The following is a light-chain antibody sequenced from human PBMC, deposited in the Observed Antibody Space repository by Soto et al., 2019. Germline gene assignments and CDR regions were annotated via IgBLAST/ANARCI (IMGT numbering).Light chain of an antibody. CDR3: QQYGSSPTA. J-gene: IGKJ5*01. V-gene: IGKV3-20*01. CDR2: GAS. Sequence: EIVMTQSPATLSVSPVERATLSCRASQSVSSSYLAWYQQKPGQAPRLLIYGASSRATGIPDRFSGSGSGTDFTLTISRLEPEDFAVYYCQQYGSSPTACGQGTRREIK. CDR1: QSVSSSY.